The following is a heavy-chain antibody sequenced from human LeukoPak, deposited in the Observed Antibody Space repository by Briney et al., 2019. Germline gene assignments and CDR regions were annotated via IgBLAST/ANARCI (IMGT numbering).Heavy chain of an antibody. Sequence: GGSLRLSCAASGFTFSSYDMHWVRQAPGKGLEWVSAISGSGGSTYYADSVKGRFTISRDNSKNTLYLQMNSLRAEDTAVYYCARGGNRHDAFDIWGQGTMVTVSS. CDR2: ISGSGGST. CDR1: GFTFSSYD. J-gene: IGHJ3*02. D-gene: IGHD4-23*01. V-gene: IGHV3-23*01. CDR3: ARGGNRHDAFDI.